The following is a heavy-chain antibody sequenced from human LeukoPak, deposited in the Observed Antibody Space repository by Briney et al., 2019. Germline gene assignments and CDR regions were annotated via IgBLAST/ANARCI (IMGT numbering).Heavy chain of an antibody. Sequence: ASVKVSCKASGYTFTSYDINWVRQATGQGLGWMGWMNPNSGNTGYAQKFQGRVTMTRNTSISTAYMELSGLRSEDTAVYYCARAITMIGFDWYFDLWGRGTLVTVSS. CDR2: MNPNSGNT. CDR1: GYTFTSYD. V-gene: IGHV1-8*01. D-gene: IGHD3-22*01. CDR3: ARAITMIGFDWYFDL. J-gene: IGHJ2*01.